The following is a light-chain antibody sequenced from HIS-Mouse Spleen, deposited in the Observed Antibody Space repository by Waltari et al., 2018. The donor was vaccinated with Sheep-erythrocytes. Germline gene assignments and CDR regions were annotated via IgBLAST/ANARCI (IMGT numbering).Light chain of an antibody. CDR3: QQRSNWYT. CDR2: DAS. J-gene: IGKJ2*01. V-gene: IGKV3-11*01. Sequence: EIVLTQSPATLSLSPGERATLSCSASQSVSSYLSWYQQKPGQAPRLLIYDASNMSTGIPARFSGSGSGTDFTLTISSLEPEDFAVYYCQQRSNWYTFGQGTKLEIK. CDR1: QSVSSY.